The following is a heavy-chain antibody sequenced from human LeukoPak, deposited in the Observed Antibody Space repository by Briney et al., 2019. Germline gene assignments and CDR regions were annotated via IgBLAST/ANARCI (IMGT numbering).Heavy chain of an antibody. CDR2: IKQDGGEK. CDR1: GFTFSSYW. J-gene: IGHJ6*04. V-gene: IGHV3-7*01. D-gene: IGHD3-10*01. Sequence: GGSLRLSCAASGFTFSSYWMSWVRQAPGKGLEWVANIKQDGGEKYYVGSVEGRFTVSRDNAKSSLYLQMNSLRAEDTAVYYCAREWNYYGSGIMDVWGKGTTVTVSS. CDR3: AREWNYYGSGIMDV.